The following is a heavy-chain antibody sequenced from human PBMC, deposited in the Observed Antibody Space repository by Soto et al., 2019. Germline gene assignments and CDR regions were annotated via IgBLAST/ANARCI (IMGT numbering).Heavy chain of an antibody. CDR2: ISYDGGNE. CDR1: GFTFSSYG. Sequence: QVQLVQSGGGVVQPGRSLRLSCAGSGFTFSSYGIHWVRQAPGKGLEWVALISYDGGNEKYTESVKDRFTISRDDSHNVAYLQMSSLRTGDTAMYYCAKDRYSGTYPTDFDYWGQGSLVTVSS. D-gene: IGHD1-26*01. V-gene: IGHV3-30*18. J-gene: IGHJ4*02. CDR3: AKDRYSGTYPTDFDY.